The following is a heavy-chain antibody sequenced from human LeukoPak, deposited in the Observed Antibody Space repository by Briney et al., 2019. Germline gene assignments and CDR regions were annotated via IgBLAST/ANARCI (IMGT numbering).Heavy chain of an antibody. CDR3: ARVHDSSGYRPVEY. CDR1: GFILSNYW. J-gene: IGHJ4*02. CDR2: IKQDGSEK. Sequence: GGSLRLSCEVSGFILSNYWMSWVRQAPGKGLEWVANIKQDGSEKNYVDSVKGRFTISRDNAKNSLYLQMRSLRADDTAVYYCARVHDSSGYRPVEYWGQGTPVTVSS. V-gene: IGHV3-7*03. D-gene: IGHD3-22*01.